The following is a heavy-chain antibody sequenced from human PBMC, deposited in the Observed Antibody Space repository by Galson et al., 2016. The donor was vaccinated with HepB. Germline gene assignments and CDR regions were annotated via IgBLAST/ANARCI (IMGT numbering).Heavy chain of an antibody. CDR1: GYTFTNYP. CDR2: INAGIGNT. CDR3: ARGSRVGANTGGAVDY. D-gene: IGHD1-26*01. V-gene: IGHV1-3*01. J-gene: IGHJ4*02. Sequence: SVKVSCKASGYTFTNYPMHWVRQAPGQRPEWMGWINAGIGNTEYSTKFQGRVTVTRDTSASTAYMQLSSLTSEDTAIYYCARGSRVGANTGGAVDYWGQGTLVTVSA.